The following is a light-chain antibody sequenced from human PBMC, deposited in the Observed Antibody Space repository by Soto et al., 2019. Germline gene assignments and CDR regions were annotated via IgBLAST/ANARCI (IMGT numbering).Light chain of an antibody. Sequence: EIVLTQSPATLSLSPGETATLSCRASQTIRTYLAWYQQRPGQAPRLLIYEASNRATGIPAKFGGSGSGTDFTLTISSLEPEDSAVYYWQYRNGRRFTFGPGTRVEI. V-gene: IGKV3-11*01. CDR3: QYRNGRRFT. CDR1: QTIRTY. CDR2: EAS. J-gene: IGKJ3*01.